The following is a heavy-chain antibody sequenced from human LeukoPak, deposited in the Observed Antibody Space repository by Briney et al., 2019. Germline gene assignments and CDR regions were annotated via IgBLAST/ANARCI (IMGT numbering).Heavy chain of an antibody. Sequence: ASVKVSCKASGYTFTSYGISWVRQAPGRGLEWMGWISAYNGNTNYAQKLQGRVTMTTDTSTSTAYMELRSLRSDDTAVYYCAREMITFGGVIVILYDYWGQGTLVTVSS. D-gene: IGHD3-16*02. J-gene: IGHJ4*02. CDR3: AREMITFGGVIVILYDY. V-gene: IGHV1-18*01. CDR2: ISAYNGNT. CDR1: GYTFTSYG.